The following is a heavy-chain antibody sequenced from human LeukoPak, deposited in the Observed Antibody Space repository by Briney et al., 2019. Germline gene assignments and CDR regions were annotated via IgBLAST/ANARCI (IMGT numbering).Heavy chain of an antibody. CDR3: ARHDYADAFYN. CDR2: VLYTGIT. Sequence: ASENLSLTCTVSGGSISGSDYYWGWVRQPPGKGLEWIGSVLYTGITNYNPYLKSRLSISVDMSKTQFSLRLSSVTAADTSVYYCARHDYADAFYNWGQGTLVTVSS. V-gene: IGHV4-39*01. CDR1: GGSISGSDYY. J-gene: IGHJ4*02. D-gene: IGHD4-17*01.